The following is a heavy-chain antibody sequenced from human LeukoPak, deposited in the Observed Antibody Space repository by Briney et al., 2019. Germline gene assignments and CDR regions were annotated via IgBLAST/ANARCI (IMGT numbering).Heavy chain of an antibody. J-gene: IGHJ4*02. CDR3: ARESRDGYSPLDY. CDR2: ISSSGSTI. V-gene: IGHV3-11*01. Sequence: GGSLRPSCAASGFTFSDYYMSWIRQAPGKGLEWVSYISSSGSTIYYADSVKGRFTISRDNAKNSLYLQMNSLRAEDTAVYYCARESRDGYSPLDYWGQGTLVTVSS. CDR1: GFTFSDYY. D-gene: IGHD5-24*01.